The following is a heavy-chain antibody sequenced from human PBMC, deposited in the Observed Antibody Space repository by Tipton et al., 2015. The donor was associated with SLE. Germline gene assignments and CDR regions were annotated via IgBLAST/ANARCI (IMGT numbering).Heavy chain of an antibody. Sequence: TLSLTCTVSGGSISSSSYYWGWIRQPPGKGLEWIGSIYYSGSTYYNPSLKSRVTISGDTSKNQFSLKLSSVTAADTAVYYCARPHGVYSSTWAFDYWGQGTLVTVSS. D-gene: IGHD6-13*01. CDR3: ARPHGVYSSTWAFDY. CDR1: GGSISSSSYY. J-gene: IGHJ4*02. CDR2: IYYSGST. V-gene: IGHV4-39*01.